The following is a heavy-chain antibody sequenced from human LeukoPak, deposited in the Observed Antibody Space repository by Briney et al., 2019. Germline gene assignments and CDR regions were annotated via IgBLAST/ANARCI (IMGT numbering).Heavy chain of an antibody. CDR2: INPGGGST. Sequence: ASVKVSRKASGYTFTSYYMHWVRQAPGQGLEWMGMINPGGGSTTYAQKFQGRVTMTRDTSTSTVYMELSSLRSEDTAVYYCASSQLIAAAGTDYYFGMDVWGQGTTVTVSS. CDR3: ASSQLIAAAGTDYYFGMDV. J-gene: IGHJ6*02. CDR1: GYTFTSYY. V-gene: IGHV1-46*01. D-gene: IGHD6-13*01.